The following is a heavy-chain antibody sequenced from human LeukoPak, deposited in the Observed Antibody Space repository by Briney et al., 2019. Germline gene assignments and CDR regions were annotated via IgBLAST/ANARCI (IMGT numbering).Heavy chain of an antibody. V-gene: IGHV5-51*01. CDR3: ARLRWELPAFDI. J-gene: IGHJ3*02. CDR1: GYRFTSYW. Sequence: GESLKISFQGSGYRFTSYWIGWGRQMPGKGLEGMGIIYPGDSDTRYSPSFQGQVTISADKSISTAYLQWSSLKASDTAVYYCARLRWELPAFDIWGQGTMVTLSS. CDR2: IYPGDSDT. D-gene: IGHD1-26*01.